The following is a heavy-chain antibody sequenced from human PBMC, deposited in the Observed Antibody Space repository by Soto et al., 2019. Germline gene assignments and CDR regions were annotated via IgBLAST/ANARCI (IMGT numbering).Heavy chain of an antibody. Sequence: EVLVVESGGGLVQPGGSLRLSCAVSGFTFSGGYWMKWVRQAPGKGLEWVATIKEDGRETYYVDSVKGRFTISKDSAKNSLYLRMNRQRVEDTAVYYCASTRSYWGQGTLVTVSS. CDR2: IKEDGRET. J-gene: IGHJ4*02. CDR1: GFTFSGGYW. CDR3: ASTRSY. V-gene: IGHV3-7*03. D-gene: IGHD3-3*01.